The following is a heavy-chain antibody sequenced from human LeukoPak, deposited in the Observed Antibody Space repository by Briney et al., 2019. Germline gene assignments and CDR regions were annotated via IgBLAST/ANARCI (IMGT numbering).Heavy chain of an antibody. CDR1: GYTFTSYD. CDR3: ARASSGWNTATRGGFDY. Sequence: ASVSVSCKASGYTFTSYDINWVRQATGQGLEWMGWMNPNSGNTGYAQKFQGRVTMTRNTSISTAYMELSSLRSEDTAVYYCARASSGWNTATRGGFDYWGQGTLVTVSS. V-gene: IGHV1-8*01. J-gene: IGHJ4*02. CDR2: MNPNSGNT. D-gene: IGHD6-19*01.